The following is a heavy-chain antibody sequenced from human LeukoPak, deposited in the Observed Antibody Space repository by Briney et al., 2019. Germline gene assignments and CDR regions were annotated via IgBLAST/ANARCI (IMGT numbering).Heavy chain of an antibody. D-gene: IGHD3-22*01. V-gene: IGHV1-24*01. Sequence: ASVKVSCKVSGYTLTELSMHWVRQAPGKGLEWMGGFDPEDGETIYAQKFQGRVTMSEDTSTDTAYMELSSLRSEDTAVYYCATSPLGTYYDSSGPFDYWGQGTLVTVSS. CDR3: ATSPLGTYYDSSGPFDY. CDR2: FDPEDGET. J-gene: IGHJ4*02. CDR1: GYTLTELS.